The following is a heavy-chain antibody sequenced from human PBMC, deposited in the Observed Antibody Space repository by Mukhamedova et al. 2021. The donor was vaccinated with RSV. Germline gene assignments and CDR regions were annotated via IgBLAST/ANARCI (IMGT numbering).Heavy chain of an antibody. Sequence: GKGLEWMGIIYPADSDARYNPSSQGQVTISADMSIYTAYLQWSGLKASDTAIYFCARLTGHFFDILGQGTLVTVPS. J-gene: IGHJ3*02. CDR3: ARLTGHFFDI. D-gene: IGHD1-14*01. CDR2: IYPADSDA. V-gene: IGHV5-51*01.